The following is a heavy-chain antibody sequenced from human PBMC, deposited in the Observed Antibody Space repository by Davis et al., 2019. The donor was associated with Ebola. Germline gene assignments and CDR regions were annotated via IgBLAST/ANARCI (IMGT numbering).Heavy chain of an antibody. J-gene: IGHJ4*02. CDR1: GDRVPLLA. CDR3: ARGWLRSSFDY. CDR2: TYYSSKWYN. V-gene: IGHV6-1*01. Sequence: HSQTLSLTRAISGDRVPLLAWHWTRQSPSRGLEWLGRTYYSSKWYNDYAVSVKSRITINPDTSKNQSSLQLNSVTPEDTAVYYCARGWLRSSFDYWGQGTLATVSS. D-gene: IGHD5-12*01.